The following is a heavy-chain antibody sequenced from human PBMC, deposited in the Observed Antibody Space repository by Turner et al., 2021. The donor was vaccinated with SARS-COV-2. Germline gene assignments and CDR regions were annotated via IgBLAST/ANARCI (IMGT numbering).Heavy chain of an antibody. V-gene: IGHV3-7*01. CDR3: ARDIVVFTHAFDI. CDR1: GFTFSIYW. D-gene: IGHD3-22*01. Sequence: EVQLVESGGALVQPGGSLRLSCAASGFTFSIYWISWVRQAPGKGLEWVANIKKDGSEKYYVDSVKGRFTISRDNAKNSLYLQMNSLRAEDTAVYYCARDIVVFTHAFDIWGQGTMVTVSS. CDR2: IKKDGSEK. J-gene: IGHJ3*02.